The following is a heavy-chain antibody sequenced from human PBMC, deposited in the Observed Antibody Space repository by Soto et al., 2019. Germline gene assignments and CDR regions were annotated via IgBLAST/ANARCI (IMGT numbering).Heavy chain of an antibody. D-gene: IGHD2-15*01. J-gene: IGHJ4*02. Sequence: QVQLQESGPGLVKPSETLSLTCTVSGGPISSYYWSWIRQPPGKGLEWIGYIYYSGSTNYNPSLKSRVTISVDTSKNQFSLKLSSVTAADTAVYYCARRWGGGFDYWGQGTLVTVSS. V-gene: IGHV4-59*08. CDR2: IYYSGST. CDR3: ARRWGGGFDY. CDR1: GGPISSYY.